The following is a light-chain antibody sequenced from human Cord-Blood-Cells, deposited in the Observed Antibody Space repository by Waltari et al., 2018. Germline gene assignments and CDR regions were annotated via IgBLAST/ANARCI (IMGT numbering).Light chain of an antibody. J-gene: IGLJ3*02. CDR1: SGHSSYA. Sequence: QLVLTQSPSASASLGASVKLTCTLSSGHSSYAIASHQQQPEKGPRYLMKLNSDGSHSKGDGIPDRFSGSSSGAERYLTISSLQSEDEADYYCQTWGTGNWVFGGGTKLTVL. V-gene: IGLV4-69*01. CDR3: QTWGTGNWV. CDR2: LNSDGSH.